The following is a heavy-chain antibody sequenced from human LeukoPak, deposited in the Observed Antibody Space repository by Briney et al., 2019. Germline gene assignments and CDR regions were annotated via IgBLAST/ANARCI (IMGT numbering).Heavy chain of an antibody. Sequence: GGSLRLSCAASGFTFSCYSMNWVRQAPGKGLEWVSYISSSSSYIYYADLVKGRFTISRDNAKNSLYLQMNSLRAEDTAVYYCARVPRIAVAGTNGDYWGQGTLVTVSS. D-gene: IGHD6-19*01. CDR2: ISSSSSYI. CDR1: GFTFSCYS. V-gene: IGHV3-21*05. CDR3: ARVPRIAVAGTNGDY. J-gene: IGHJ4*02.